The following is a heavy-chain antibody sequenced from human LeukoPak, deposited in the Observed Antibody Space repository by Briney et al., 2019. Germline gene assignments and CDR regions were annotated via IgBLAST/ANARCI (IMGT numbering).Heavy chain of an antibody. CDR1: GFTFDDYA. Sequence: GGSLGLSCAASGFTFDDYAMHWVRQAPGKGLEWLSLISWDGSNTYYADSVKGRFTISRDNSKNSLYLQMNSLRPEDTALYYCAKDIEAAAGTYFDYWGQGTLVTVSS. J-gene: IGHJ4*02. CDR3: AKDIEAAAGTYFDY. D-gene: IGHD6-13*01. CDR2: ISWDGSNT. V-gene: IGHV3-43D*04.